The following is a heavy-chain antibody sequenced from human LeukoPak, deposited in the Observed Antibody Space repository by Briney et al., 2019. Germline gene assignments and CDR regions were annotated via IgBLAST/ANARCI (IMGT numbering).Heavy chain of an antibody. CDR1: GFTFSDHY. J-gene: IGHJ4*02. Sequence: GSLRLSCAASGFTFSDHYMSWIRQAPGKGLEWVSYISVSGSSIYYADSVKGRFTISRDNAKNSLYLQMNSLRAEDTAVYYCARHLWTLYYVDYWGQGTLVTVSP. D-gene: IGHD3-10*01. CDR3: ARHLWTLYYVDY. V-gene: IGHV3-11*04. CDR2: ISVSGSSI.